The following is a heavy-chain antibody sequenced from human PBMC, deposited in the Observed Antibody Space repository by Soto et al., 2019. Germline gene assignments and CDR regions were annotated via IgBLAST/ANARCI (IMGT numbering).Heavy chain of an antibody. CDR1: GGTFSSYG. J-gene: IGHJ4*02. D-gene: IGHD3-22*01. Sequence: SVKVSCKASGGTFSSYGISWVRQAPGQGLEWMGGIIPIFGTANYAQKFQGRVTITADESTSTAYMELSSLRSEDTAVYYCARFIEGSGYCXYWGQGTLVTVSS. CDR2: IIPIFGTA. CDR3: ARFIEGSGYCXY. V-gene: IGHV1-69*13.